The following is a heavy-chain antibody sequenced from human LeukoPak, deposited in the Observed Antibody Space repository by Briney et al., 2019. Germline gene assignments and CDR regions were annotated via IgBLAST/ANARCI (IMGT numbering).Heavy chain of an antibody. V-gene: IGHV3-49*04. CDR3: TRERLLFWYYFDY. CDR2: IRSKAYGGTT. D-gene: IGHD2-21*02. J-gene: IGHJ4*02. Sequence: GGSLRLSCTASGFTFGDYAMSWVRQAPGKGLEWVGFIRSKAYGGTTEYAASVKGRFTISRDDSKSIAYLQMNSLKTEDTAVYYCTRERLLFWYYFDYWGQGTLVTVSS. CDR1: GFTFGDYA.